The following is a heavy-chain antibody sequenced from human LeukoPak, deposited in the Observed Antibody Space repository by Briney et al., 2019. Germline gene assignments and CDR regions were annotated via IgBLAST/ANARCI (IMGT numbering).Heavy chain of an antibody. J-gene: IGHJ4*02. CDR3: ARSGRRGYSYGYRFKYYFDY. CDR2: ISYDGSNK. V-gene: IGHV3-30*03. D-gene: IGHD5-18*01. Sequence: GGSLRLSCAASGFTFSSYGIHWVRQAPGKRLEWVAVISYDGSNKYYADSVKGRFTISRDNSKNTLYLHMNSLRAEDTAVYYCARSGRRGYSYGYRFKYYFDYWGQGTLVTVSS. CDR1: GFTFSSYG.